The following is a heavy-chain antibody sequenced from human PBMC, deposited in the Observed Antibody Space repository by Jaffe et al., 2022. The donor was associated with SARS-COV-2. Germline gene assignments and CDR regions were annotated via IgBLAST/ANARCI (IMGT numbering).Heavy chain of an antibody. CDR3: ARGSRPYSSSPFDY. V-gene: IGHV4-34*01. CDR2: INHSGST. D-gene: IGHD6-6*01. J-gene: IGHJ4*02. Sequence: QVQLQQWGAGLLKPSETLSLTCAVYGGSFSGYYWSWIRQPPGKGLEWIGEINHSGSTNYNPSLKSRVTISVDTSKNQFSLKLSSVTAADTAVYYCARGSRPYSSSPFDYWGQGTLVTVSS. CDR1: GGSFSGYY.